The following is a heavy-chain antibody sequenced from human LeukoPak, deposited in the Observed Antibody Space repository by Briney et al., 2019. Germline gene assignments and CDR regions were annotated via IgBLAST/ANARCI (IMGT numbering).Heavy chain of an antibody. D-gene: IGHD5-18*01. CDR2: ISSSSSYI. J-gene: IGHJ4*02. V-gene: IGHV3-21*01. CDR3: ARTALWIQLWQTGFFDY. Sequence: GGSLRLSCAASGFTFSSYSMNWVRQAPGKGLERVSSISSSSSYIYYADSVKGRFTISRDNAKNSLYLQMNSLRAEDTAVYYCARTALWIQLWQTGFFDYWGQGTLVTVSS. CDR1: GFTFSSYS.